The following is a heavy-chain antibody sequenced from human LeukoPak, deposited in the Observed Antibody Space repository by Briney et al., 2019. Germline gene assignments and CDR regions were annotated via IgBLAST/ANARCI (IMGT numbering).Heavy chain of an antibody. CDR3: ARHRNWNNWFDP. CDR2: IYSRGST. V-gene: IGHV4-4*09. CDR1: GGSTRNYY. Sequence: SETLSLTCTVSGGSTRNYYWSWIRQPPGKGLEWIGYIYSRGSTNYNPSLESRVTISEDTSKNHFSLKLSSVTAADTAVYYCARHRNWNNWFDPWGQGTLVTVAS. D-gene: IGHD1-1*01. J-gene: IGHJ5*02.